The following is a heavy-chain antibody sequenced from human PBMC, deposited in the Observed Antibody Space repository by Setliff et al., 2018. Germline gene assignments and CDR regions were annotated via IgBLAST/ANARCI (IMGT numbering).Heavy chain of an antibody. CDR2: IYYRGDT. D-gene: IGHD1-1*01. V-gene: IGHV4-39*01. J-gene: IGHJ4*02. Sequence: SETLSLTCTVSGGSISSGVYYWAWIRLPPGKGLEWIGRIYYRGDTYYNASLESRLTLSVDTSKNQVSLNLRSVTAADTAVYYCARTGTYRYFDYWGQGTQVTVSS. CDR3: ARTGTYRYFDY. CDR1: GGSISSGVYY.